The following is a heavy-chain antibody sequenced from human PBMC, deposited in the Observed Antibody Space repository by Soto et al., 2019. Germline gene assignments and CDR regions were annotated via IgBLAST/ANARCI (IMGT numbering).Heavy chain of an antibody. Sequence: SETLSLTWTVSGDSVTSGNYYWSWIRQPPGKGLEGIGYIYYSGSTNYSPSLRSRVTMSLDRSNNQFSLTLSSVTAADTAVYYCASIPVDTSMIYWFDPWGQGILVTVSS. CDR3: ASIPVDTSMIYWFDP. V-gene: IGHV4-61*01. CDR1: GDSVTSGNYY. CDR2: IYYSGST. D-gene: IGHD5-18*01. J-gene: IGHJ5*01.